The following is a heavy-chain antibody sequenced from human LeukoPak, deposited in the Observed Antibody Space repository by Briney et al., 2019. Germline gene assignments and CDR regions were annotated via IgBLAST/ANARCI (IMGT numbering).Heavy chain of an antibody. CDR3: ARTLSGSFYSDY. J-gene: IGHJ4*02. CDR2: IYNSGNT. D-gene: IGHD3-10*01. Sequence: SETLSLTCTVSGGAISTYLWSWIRQPPGKGLEWIGYIYNSGNTNYNPSLKSRVTISVDRSKNQFSLKLSSVTAADTAVYYCARTLSGSFYSDYWGQGTLVTVSS. CDR1: GGAISTYL. V-gene: IGHV4-59*01.